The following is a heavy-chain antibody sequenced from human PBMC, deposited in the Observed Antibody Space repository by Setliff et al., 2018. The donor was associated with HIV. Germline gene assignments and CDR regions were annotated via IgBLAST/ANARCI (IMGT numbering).Heavy chain of an antibody. D-gene: IGHD4-4*01. V-gene: IGHV7-4-1*02. Sequence: ASVKVSCKTSGYNFIAYAINWVRQAPGQGFEWMGWINTDTGNPTYAQGFTGRFVFSLDTSVSTAYLQISSLKAEDTAVYYCARMATVYYYYMDVWGKGTTVTVSS. CDR1: GYNFIAYA. CDR3: ARMATVYYYYMDV. J-gene: IGHJ6*03. CDR2: INTDTGNP.